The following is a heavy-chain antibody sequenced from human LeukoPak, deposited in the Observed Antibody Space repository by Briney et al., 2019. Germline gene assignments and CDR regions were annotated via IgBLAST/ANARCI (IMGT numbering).Heavy chain of an antibody. J-gene: IGHJ6*03. D-gene: IGHD3-10*01. CDR3: ARGRSYGSGSFYYYYYYMDV. CDR1: GYTFTGYY. CDR2: INPNSGGT. V-gene: IGHV1-2*02. Sequence: GASVKVSCKASGYTFTGYYMHWVREAPGQGLEWMGWINPNSGGTNYAQKFQGRVTMTRDTSISTAYMELSRLRSDDTAVYYCARGRSYGSGSFYYYYYYMDVWGKGTTVTISS.